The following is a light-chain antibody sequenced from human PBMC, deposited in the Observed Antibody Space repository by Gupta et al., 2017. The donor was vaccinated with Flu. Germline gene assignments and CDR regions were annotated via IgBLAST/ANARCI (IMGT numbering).Light chain of an antibody. Sequence: EVVMTQSPATLSVSPGERATLSCRASQSLSSNLAWYQQKPGQAPRLLIYDASTRATGVPARFSGSGSGTEFTLTISRLQSEDFALYFCQQDNHRPRSFGQGTKVEVK. V-gene: IGKV3-15*01. CDR3: QQDNHRPRS. CDR1: QSLSSN. J-gene: IGKJ1*01. CDR2: DAS.